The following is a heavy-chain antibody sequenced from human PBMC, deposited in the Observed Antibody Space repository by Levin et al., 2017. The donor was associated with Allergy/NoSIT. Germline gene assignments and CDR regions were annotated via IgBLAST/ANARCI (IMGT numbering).Heavy chain of an antibody. CDR3: AREGWDGSGWYKPNSWYFDL. V-gene: IGHV3-7*01. Sequence: GGSLRLSCVASGFSFSSYWMSWVRQAPGKGPEWVANIKEDGSENNYVDSVKGRFTISRDNAKKSLYLQMNSLRVEDTAIYYCAREGWDGSGWYKPNSWYFDLWGRGTLVNVSS. J-gene: IGHJ2*01. CDR2: IKEDGSEN. CDR1: GFSFSSYW. D-gene: IGHD6-19*01.